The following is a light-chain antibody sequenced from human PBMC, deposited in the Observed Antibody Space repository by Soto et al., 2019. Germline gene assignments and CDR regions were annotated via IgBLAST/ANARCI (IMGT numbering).Light chain of an antibody. Sequence: DIVMTQSPDSLAVFLGERATINCKSSQNVLYSSNNKNYLAWYQQKPGQPPRLLIYWASTRESGVPGRFSSSGSGTDFTLTISSLQAEDVALYYCQQYYVTPITFGQGTRLEIK. CDR1: QNVLYSSNNKNY. CDR2: WAS. V-gene: IGKV4-1*01. CDR3: QQYYVTPIT. J-gene: IGKJ5*01.